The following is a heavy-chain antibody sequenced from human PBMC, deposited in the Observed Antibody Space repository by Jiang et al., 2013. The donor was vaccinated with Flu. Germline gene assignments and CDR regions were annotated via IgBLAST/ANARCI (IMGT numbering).Heavy chain of an antibody. Sequence: QLVESGAEVKKPGASVKVSCKASGYTFTSYYMHWVRQAPGQGLEWMGIINPSGGSTSYAQRFQGRVTMTRDTSTSTVYMELSSLRSEDTAVYYCARVGNTFDWLSDFDYWGQGTLVTVSS. CDR3: ARVGNTFDWLSDFDY. J-gene: IGHJ4*02. CDR2: INPSGGST. CDR1: GYTFTSYY. V-gene: IGHV1-46*01. D-gene: IGHD3-9*01.